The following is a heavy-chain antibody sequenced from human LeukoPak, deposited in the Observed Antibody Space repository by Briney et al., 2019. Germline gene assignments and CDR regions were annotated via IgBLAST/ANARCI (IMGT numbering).Heavy chain of an antibody. CDR2: IYHSGST. D-gene: IGHD3-10*01. V-gene: IGHV4-59*01. CDR3: ARDRPYYFGSGTYYDGFDS. Sequence: PSETLSLTCTVSGSSISRYYWSWLRQPPGKGLEWIGYIYHSGSTNYSPSLKSRVTMSLDTSRTQFSLNLGSVTAADTAVYYCARDRPYYFGSGTYYDGFDSWGQGTLVTVSS. CDR1: GSSISRYY. J-gene: IGHJ4*02.